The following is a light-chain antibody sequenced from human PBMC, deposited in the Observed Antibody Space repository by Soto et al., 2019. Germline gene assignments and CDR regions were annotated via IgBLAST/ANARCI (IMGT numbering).Light chain of an antibody. CDR2: GIS. Sequence: EIVLSQSPATLSLSAGERATLSCRSSQSVNSGYLAWYQQKPGQAPRLLIYGISKRATDIPDRFSGSGSGTEFTLTISSLQPEDFATYYCQQHGQWPITFGQGTRLEIK. V-gene: IGKV3-20*01. J-gene: IGKJ5*01. CDR1: QSVNSGY. CDR3: QQHGQWPIT.